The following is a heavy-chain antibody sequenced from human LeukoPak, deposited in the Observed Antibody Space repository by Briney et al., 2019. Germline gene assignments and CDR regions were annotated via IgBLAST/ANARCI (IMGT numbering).Heavy chain of an antibody. V-gene: IGHV3-7*05. CDR1: GFTFNIYC. D-gene: IGHD2/OR15-2a*01. Sequence: PGGSLRLSCGASGFTFNIYCISWVRQAPGKGLEGGSDINLDGSAKNYVDSVKGRFTISRDNDKNSLYLPMISLRAEATAVYYCAKYLGRTFDYWGQGTLVTVSS. CDR2: INLDGSAK. J-gene: IGHJ4*02. CDR3: AKYLGRTFDY.